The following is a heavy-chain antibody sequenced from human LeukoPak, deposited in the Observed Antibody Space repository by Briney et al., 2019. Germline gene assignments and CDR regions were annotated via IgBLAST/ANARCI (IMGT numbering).Heavy chain of an antibody. CDR1: GYTFTSYG. CDR2: ISAYNGNT. Sequence: RRASVKASCKASGYTFTSYGISWVRQAPGQGLEWMGWISAYNGNTNYAQKLQGRVTMTTDTSTSTAYMEPRSLRSDDTAVYYCARDGITMVRGVINNWFDPWGQGTLVTVSS. J-gene: IGHJ5*02. D-gene: IGHD3-10*01. V-gene: IGHV1-18*04. CDR3: ARDGITMVRGVINNWFDP.